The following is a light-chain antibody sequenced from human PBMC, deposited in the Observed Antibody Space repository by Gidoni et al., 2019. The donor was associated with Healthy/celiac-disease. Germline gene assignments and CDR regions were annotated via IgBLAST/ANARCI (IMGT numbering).Light chain of an antibody. CDR1: QSVSIY. J-gene: IGKJ3*01. CDR3: QQYNNWPPFT. V-gene: IGKV3-15*01. Sequence: EIVMTQSPATLSVSPGESATLSCRTSQSVSIYLAWYQQKTGKAPRLLICGASTRATGIPARFSGSGSGTEFTLPISSLLSEDFAVYYCQQYNNWPPFTFGPGTKVDIK. CDR2: GAS.